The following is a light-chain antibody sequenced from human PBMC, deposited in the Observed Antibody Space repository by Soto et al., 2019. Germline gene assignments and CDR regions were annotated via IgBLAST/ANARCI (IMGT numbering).Light chain of an antibody. CDR1: QTLLDSSNNKAS. J-gene: IGKJ1*01. V-gene: IGKV4-1*01. CDR2: WTS. Sequence: DIVMTQSPDSLAVSLGERATINCKSSQTLLDSSNNKASLSSYQQKPGQRPKLLIYWTSTREFGVPDRFSGSGYGTDFPLTISRLQAEDVAVYYCQQYFNSPRTFGHGTKVEIK. CDR3: QQYFNSPRT.